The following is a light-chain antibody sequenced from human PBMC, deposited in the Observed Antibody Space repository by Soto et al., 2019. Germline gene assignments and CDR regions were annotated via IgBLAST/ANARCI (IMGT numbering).Light chain of an antibody. CDR3: QQYGSSPPSI. CDR2: DAS. Sequence: ESVLTQSPGTLSLSPGERATLSCRASQSVTSNYLAWYQHKPGQAPRLLLYDASRRATGIPDRFSASGSGTDFTLTISRLEPEDFAVYYCQQYGSSPPSIFGQGTKLEIK. V-gene: IGKV3-20*01. CDR1: QSVTSNY. J-gene: IGKJ2*01.